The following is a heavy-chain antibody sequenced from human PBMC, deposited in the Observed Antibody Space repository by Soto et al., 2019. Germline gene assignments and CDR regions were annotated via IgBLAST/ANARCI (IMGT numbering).Heavy chain of an antibody. Sequence: QVQLVQSGAEVKKPGSSVKVSCQAPGGTFSSSAISWVRQAPGQGLEWMGGIIAILGKANYAEKFQGRVTITADESTSTAYMELSSLRSEDTAVYYCARERGGAIIVGVTGTFDVWGQGTLVTVSS. CDR2: IIAILGKA. V-gene: IGHV1-69*01. CDR3: ARERGGAIIVGVTGTFDV. J-gene: IGHJ3*01. D-gene: IGHD3-22*01. CDR1: GGTFSSSA.